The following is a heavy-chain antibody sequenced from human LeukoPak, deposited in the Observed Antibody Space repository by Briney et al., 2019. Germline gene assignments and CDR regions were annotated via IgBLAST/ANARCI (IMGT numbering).Heavy chain of an antibody. D-gene: IGHD3-16*01. V-gene: IGHV1-2*02. J-gene: IGHJ6*03. CDR3: ARCLGSRDYYYYYMDV. CDR2: INPNSGGT. Sequence: ASVKVSCKASGYTFTGYYIHWVRQAPGQGLEWMGWINPNSGGTNYAQKFQGRVTMTRDTSISTAYMELSRLRSDDTAVYYCARCLGSRDYYYYYMDVWGKGTTVTVSS. CDR1: GYTFTGYY.